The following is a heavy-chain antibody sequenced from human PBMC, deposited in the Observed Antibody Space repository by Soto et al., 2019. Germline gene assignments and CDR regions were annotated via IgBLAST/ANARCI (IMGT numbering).Heavy chain of an antibody. V-gene: IGHV1-69*04. CDR2: VIPILGMA. J-gene: IGHJ5*02. CDR3: ARGGAVVVPGAVDRHNWFDP. CDR1: GGTFSSYS. D-gene: IGHD2-2*01. Sequence: ASVKVSCKASGGTFSSYSFSWVRQAPGQGLEWMGRVIPILGMANYAQKFQGRVTITADKSTSTVYVELSSLRSEDTAVYYCARGGAVVVPGAVDRHNWFDPWGQGTLVTVSS.